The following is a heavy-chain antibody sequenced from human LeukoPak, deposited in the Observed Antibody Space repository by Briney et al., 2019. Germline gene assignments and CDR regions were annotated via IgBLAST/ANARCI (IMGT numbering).Heavy chain of an antibody. CDR1: GFTFSSYS. CDR3: ARAGSGYTSPSDY. V-gene: IGHV3-21*01. Sequence: GGSLRLSCAASGFTFSSYSMNWVRQAPGKGLEWVSCITRSSIYIYYADSVKGRFTISRDNAKHSVYLQMNRLRAEDTAVYYCARAGSGYTSPSDYWGQGTLVTVSS. J-gene: IGHJ4*02. CDR2: ITRSSIYI. D-gene: IGHD6-13*01.